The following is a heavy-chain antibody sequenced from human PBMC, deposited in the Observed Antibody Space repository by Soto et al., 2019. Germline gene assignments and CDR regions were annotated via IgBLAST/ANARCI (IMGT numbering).Heavy chain of an antibody. D-gene: IGHD3-10*02. J-gene: IGHJ6*02. Sequence: QVQLVQYGAEVKKPGASVKVSCKASGYTFTSYGISWERQAPGQGLEWMGWISAYNGNTNYAQKLQGRVTMTTDTSTSTAYMELRSLRSDDTAVYYCARALFGELYHRHYGMDVWGQGTTVTVSS. CDR2: ISAYNGNT. CDR1: GYTFTSYG. CDR3: ARALFGELYHRHYGMDV. V-gene: IGHV1-18*04.